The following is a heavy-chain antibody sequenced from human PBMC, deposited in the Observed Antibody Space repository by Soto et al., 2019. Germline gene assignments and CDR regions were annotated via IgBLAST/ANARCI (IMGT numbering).Heavy chain of an antibody. J-gene: IGHJ6*02. CDR3: ARLGYFDYLSLPYYYYYMDV. D-gene: IGHD3-9*01. CDR2: IDPSDSYT. V-gene: IGHV5-10-1*01. Sequence: PGESLKISCKGSGYSFTSYWISWVRQMPGKGLEWMGRIDPSDSYTNYSPSFQGHVTISADKSISTAYLQWSSLKASDTAMYYCARLGYFDYLSLPYYYYYMDVWGQGTTVTV. CDR1: GYSFTSYW.